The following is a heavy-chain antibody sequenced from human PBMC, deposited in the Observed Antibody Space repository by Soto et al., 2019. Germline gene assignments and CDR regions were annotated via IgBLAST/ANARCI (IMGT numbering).Heavy chain of an antibody. J-gene: IGHJ4*02. V-gene: IGHV5-51*01. Sequence: PGDSLKISCQASGYSFISSWIGWVRQMPGKGLEWMGIIYPGDSDTRYSPSFQGQVTISADKSTSTAYLQWSSLKASDTATYYCARMMAASGTAFDYWGQGALVTVSS. D-gene: IGHD6-13*01. CDR3: ARMMAASGTAFDY. CDR2: IYPGDSDT. CDR1: GYSFISSW.